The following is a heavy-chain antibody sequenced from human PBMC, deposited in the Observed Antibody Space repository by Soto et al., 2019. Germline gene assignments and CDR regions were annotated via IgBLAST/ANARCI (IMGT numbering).Heavy chain of an antibody. V-gene: IGHV3-23*01. J-gene: IGHJ5*02. CDR2: ISGSGGST. CDR1: GFTFSSYA. CDR3: AKMSSSYPRVSWFDP. Sequence: GGSLRLSCAASGFTFSSYAMSWVRQAPGKGLEWASAISGSGGSTYYADSVKGRFTISRDNSKNTLYLQMNSLRAEDTAVYYCAKMSSSYPRVSWFDPWGQGTLVTVS. D-gene: IGHD6-13*01.